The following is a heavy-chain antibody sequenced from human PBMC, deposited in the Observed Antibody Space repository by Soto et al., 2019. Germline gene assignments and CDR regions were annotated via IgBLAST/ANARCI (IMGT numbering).Heavy chain of an antibody. Sequence: MRHSCGVSEIIVIEYYRIMFRKAQGKGLEWVGFIRSKAYGGTTEYAASVKGRFTISRDDSKSIAYLQMNSLKTEDTAVYYCTRGSDTATPWRYYGMDVWGQGTTVTVSS. J-gene: IGHJ6*02. V-gene: IGHV3-49*03. CDR2: IRSKAYGGTT. CDR3: TRGSDTATPWRYYGMDV. CDR1: EIIVIEYY. D-gene: IGHD5-18*01.